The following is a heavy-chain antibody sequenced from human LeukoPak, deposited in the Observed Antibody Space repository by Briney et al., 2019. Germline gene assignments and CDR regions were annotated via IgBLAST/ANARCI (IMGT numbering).Heavy chain of an antibody. Sequence: SETLSLTCTVSGGSISSSDYYWAWIRQPPGKGLEWLGGIFYSATTHYNPSLKSRVTISIDTSKNQFSLKLNSVTAADTALYYCARRRTYGDQFFDSWGQGILVTVSS. D-gene: IGHD4-17*01. CDR3: ARRRTYGDQFFDS. J-gene: IGHJ4*02. CDR1: GGSISSSDYY. CDR2: IFYSATT. V-gene: IGHV4-39*01.